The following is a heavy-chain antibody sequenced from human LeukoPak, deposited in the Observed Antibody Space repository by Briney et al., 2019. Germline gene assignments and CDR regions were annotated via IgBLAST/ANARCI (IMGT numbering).Heavy chain of an antibody. D-gene: IGHD3-16*01. CDR1: GFTLRTYA. Sequence: GGSLRLSCVASGFTLRTYAMHWVRQAPGKGLEWVAVISYDGSNKYYADSVKGRFTISRDNSKNTLYLQMNSLRAEDTAVYYCAKLGGPFDYWGQGTLVTVSS. V-gene: IGHV3-30*18. J-gene: IGHJ4*02. CDR2: ISYDGSNK. CDR3: AKLGGPFDY.